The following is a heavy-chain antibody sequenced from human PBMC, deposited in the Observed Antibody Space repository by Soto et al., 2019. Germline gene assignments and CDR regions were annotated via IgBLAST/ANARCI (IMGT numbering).Heavy chain of an antibody. Sequence: GSLRLSCEPAGFMLNAYGMHWVRQAPGKGLEWVAVISFDGSNKYYAESVKGRFTISRDNSKNTLYLEMLSLRPEDTAVFYCEKAGTIAGTGTTPRAFDVWGQGTMVTVS. CDR2: ISFDGSNK. J-gene: IGHJ3*01. CDR1: GFMLNAYG. CDR3: EKAGTIAGTGTTPRAFDV. V-gene: IGHV3-30*18. D-gene: IGHD6-13*01.